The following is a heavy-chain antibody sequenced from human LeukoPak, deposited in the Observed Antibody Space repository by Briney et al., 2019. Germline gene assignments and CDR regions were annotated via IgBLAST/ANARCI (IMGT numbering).Heavy chain of an antibody. J-gene: IGHJ4*02. CDR1: GGSISSYY. CDR2: IYYSGST. V-gene: IGHV4-59*01. D-gene: IGHD6-13*01. CDR3: ARKTEEAAWHNFDY. Sequence: SETLSLTCTVSGGSISSYYWSWIRQPPGKGLEWIGYIYYSGSTNYNPSLKSRVTISVDTSKNQFSLKLSSVTAADTAVYYCARKTEEAAWHNFDYWGQGTLVTVSS.